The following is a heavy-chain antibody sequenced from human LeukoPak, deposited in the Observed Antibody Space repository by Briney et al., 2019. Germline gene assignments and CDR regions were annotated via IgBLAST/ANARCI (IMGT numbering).Heavy chain of an antibody. CDR1: GGSINSYY. CDR3: ATDNAVEGYYYYMDV. CDR2: IYYSGST. D-gene: IGHD5-24*01. J-gene: IGHJ6*03. V-gene: IGHV4-59*01. Sequence: SETLSLTCTVSGGSINSYYWSWIRQPPGKGLEWIGYIYYSGSTNYNPSLKSRVTISVDTSKNQFSLKLSPVTAADPAGHYFATDNAVEGYYYYMDVWGKGTTVTVSS.